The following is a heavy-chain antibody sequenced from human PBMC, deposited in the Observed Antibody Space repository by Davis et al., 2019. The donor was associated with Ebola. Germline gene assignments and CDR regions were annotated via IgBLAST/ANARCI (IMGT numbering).Heavy chain of an antibody. V-gene: IGHV3-33*01. Sequence: PGGSLRLSCAASGFTFSSYGMHWVRQAPGKGLEWVAVIWYDGSNKYYADSVKGRFTISRDNSKNTLYLQMNSLRAEDTAVYYCAREGLCSSASCLDYWGQGTLVTVSS. CDR2: IWYDGSNK. D-gene: IGHD2-2*01. CDR3: AREGLCSSASCLDY. J-gene: IGHJ4*02. CDR1: GFTFSSYG.